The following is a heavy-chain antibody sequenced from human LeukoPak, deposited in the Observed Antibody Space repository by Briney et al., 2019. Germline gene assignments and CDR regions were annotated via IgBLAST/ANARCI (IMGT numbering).Heavy chain of an antibody. D-gene: IGHD6-19*01. V-gene: IGHV4-34*01. CDR3: ARGVPLPMSSGPYYYGMDV. CDR2: INHSGST. Sequence: SETLSLTCAVYGGSFSGYYWSWIRQPPGKGLEWIGEINHSGSTNYNPSLKSRVTISVDTSKNQFSLKLSSVTAADTAVYYCARGVPLPMSSGPYYYGMDVWGQGTTVTVSS. J-gene: IGHJ6*02. CDR1: GGSFSGYY.